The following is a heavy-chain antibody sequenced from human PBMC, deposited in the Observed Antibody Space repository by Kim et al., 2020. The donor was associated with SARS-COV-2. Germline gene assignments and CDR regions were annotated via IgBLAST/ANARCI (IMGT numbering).Heavy chain of an antibody. D-gene: IGHD6-19*01. J-gene: IGHJ4*02. Sequence: GGSLRLSCAASGFTFSSCGMHWVRQAPGKGLEWVAFISYDGSNKYYADSVKGRFSISRDNSKNTLFLQMNSLRTEDTGVYYCAKDLRLLYNGGWYPLDYWGQGTLVTVSS. V-gene: IGHV3-30*18. CDR1: GFTFSSCG. CDR3: AKDLRLLYNGGWYPLDY. CDR2: ISYDGSNK.